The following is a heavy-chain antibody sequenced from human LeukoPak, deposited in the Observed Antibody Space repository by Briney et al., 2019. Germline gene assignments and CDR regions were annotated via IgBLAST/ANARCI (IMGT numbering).Heavy chain of an antibody. CDR2: IYYSRST. V-gene: IGHV4-30-4*01. D-gene: IGHD3-3*01. Sequence: SETLSLTCTVSGGSISSGDYYWSWIRQPPGKGLEWIGYIYYSRSTYYNPSLKSRVTISVDTSKNQFSLKLSSVTAADTAVYYCARDNYYDFWSGYSGYYYYGMDVWGQGTTVTVSS. CDR3: ARDNYYDFWSGYSGYYYYGMDV. J-gene: IGHJ6*02. CDR1: GGSISSGDYY.